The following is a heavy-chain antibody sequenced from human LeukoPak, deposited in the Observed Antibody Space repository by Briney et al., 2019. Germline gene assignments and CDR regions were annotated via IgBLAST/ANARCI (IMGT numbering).Heavy chain of an antibody. Sequence: ASVKVSCKASGHTFTGYYMHWVRQAPGQGLEWMGWINPNSGGTNYAQKFQGWVTMTRDTSISTAYMELSRLRSDDTAVYYCARDLGAQWLATGGAFDIWGQGTMVTVSS. CDR3: ARDLGAQWLATGGAFDI. V-gene: IGHV1-2*04. J-gene: IGHJ3*02. D-gene: IGHD6-19*01. CDR1: GHTFTGYY. CDR2: INPNSGGT.